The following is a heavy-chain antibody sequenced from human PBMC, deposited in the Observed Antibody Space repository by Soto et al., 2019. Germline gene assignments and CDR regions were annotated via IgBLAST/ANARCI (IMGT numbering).Heavy chain of an antibody. Sequence: EVQLVESGGDLVQPGGSLRLSCAASGVTISGYWMHWVRQAPGKGLVWVSRISSDGSRTDYADSVKGRFTISRDNAMNTLHLQMNSLRVEDTAVYYCARSCCREQNWFEPWGQGNIVTVAS. CDR2: ISSDGSRT. J-gene: IGHJ5*02. V-gene: IGHV3-74*01. CDR3: ARSCCREQNWFEP. CDR1: GVTISGYW. D-gene: IGHD2-15*01.